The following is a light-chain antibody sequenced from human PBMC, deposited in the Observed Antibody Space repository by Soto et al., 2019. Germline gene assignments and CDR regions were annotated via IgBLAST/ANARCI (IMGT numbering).Light chain of an antibody. J-gene: IGLJ3*02. CDR2: DVS. CDR1: SSDVGGYNY. V-gene: IGLV2-11*01. Sequence: QSALTQPRSVSGSPGQSVTISCTGTSSDVGGYNYVSWYQQHPGKAPKLMIYDVSKRPSGVPDRFSGSKSGNTASLTISGLQAEDEADYYCCSYAGSYGWVFGGGTKVTVL. CDR3: CSYAGSYGWV.